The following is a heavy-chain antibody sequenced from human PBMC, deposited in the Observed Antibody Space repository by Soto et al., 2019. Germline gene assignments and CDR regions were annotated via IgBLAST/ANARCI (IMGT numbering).Heavy chain of an antibody. D-gene: IGHD3-10*01. CDR2: ISSSSSTI. J-gene: IGHJ6*02. Sequence: PGGSLRLSCAASGFTFSSYSMNWVRQAPGKGLEWVSYISSSSSTIYYADSVKGRFTISRDNAKNSLYLQMNSLRAEDTAVYYCARDLWFGESPIGYGMDVWGQGTTVTVSS. CDR3: ARDLWFGESPIGYGMDV. CDR1: GFTFSSYS. V-gene: IGHV3-48*01.